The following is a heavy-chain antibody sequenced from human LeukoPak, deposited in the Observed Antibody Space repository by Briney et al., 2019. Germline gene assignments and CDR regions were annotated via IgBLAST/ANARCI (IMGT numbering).Heavy chain of an antibody. D-gene: IGHD3-16*01. CDR3: ARREDWGYWYFDL. Sequence: NPSETLSLTCTVSGGSISSYYWSWIRQPPGKGLEWIGYIYYSGSTNYNPSLKSRVTISVDTSKNQFSLKLSSVTAADTAVYYCARREDWGYWYFDLWGRGTLVTVSS. CDR2: IYYSGST. V-gene: IGHV4-59*01. CDR1: GGSISSYY. J-gene: IGHJ2*01.